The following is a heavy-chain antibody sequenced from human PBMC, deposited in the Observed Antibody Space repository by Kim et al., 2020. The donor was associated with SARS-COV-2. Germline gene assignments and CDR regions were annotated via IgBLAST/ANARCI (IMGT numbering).Heavy chain of an antibody. Sequence: QKFQGRVTMTRDTSTSTVYMELSSLRSEDTAVYYCARSPYNWNDWYYFDYWGQGTLVTVSS. V-gene: IGHV1-46*01. CDR3: ARSPYNWNDWYYFDY. D-gene: IGHD1-1*01. J-gene: IGHJ4*02.